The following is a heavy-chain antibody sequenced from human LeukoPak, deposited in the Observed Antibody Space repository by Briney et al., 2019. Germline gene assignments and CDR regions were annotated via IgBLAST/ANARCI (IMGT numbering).Heavy chain of an antibody. J-gene: IGHJ4*02. D-gene: IGHD4-17*01. Sequence: GGSLRLSCAASGFTFSSYWMSWVCQAPGKGLEWVANIKQDGSEKYYVDSVKGRFTISRDNAKNSLYLQMNSLRAEDTAVYYCARDAYGVPFDYWGQGTLVTVSS. V-gene: IGHV3-7*01. CDR3: ARDAYGVPFDY. CDR2: IKQDGSEK. CDR1: GFTFSSYW.